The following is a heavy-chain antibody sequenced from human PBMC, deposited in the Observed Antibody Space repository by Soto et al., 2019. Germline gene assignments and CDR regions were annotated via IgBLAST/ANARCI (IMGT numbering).Heavy chain of an antibody. D-gene: IGHD7-27*01. J-gene: IGHJ4*02. CDR2: IDNHGQI. Sequence: EVQLVESGGGLTQPGGSLRLSCVVSGFIVSRSHMMWVRQAPGKGLEGVSVIDNHGQINYVDPVKGRFTIARDNSKNTIYLQMNSLKVEDMAVYYCVRVTGAERHWGQGALVTVS. CDR1: GFIVSRSH. CDR3: VRVTGAERH. V-gene: IGHV3-53*01.